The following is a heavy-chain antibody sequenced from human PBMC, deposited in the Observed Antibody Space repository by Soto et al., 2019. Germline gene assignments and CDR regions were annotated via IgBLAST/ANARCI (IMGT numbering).Heavy chain of an antibody. D-gene: IGHD3-22*01. Sequence: QVQLVQSGAEVKKPGSSVKVSCKASGDTFSSYAINWVRQAPGQGLEWMGGIIPMFGTANYAQKFKGRVTITAGESTSAAYGALGSLRSEDTAVYYCARVGPAHYYDSSGYYSPLDYWGQGTLVTVSS. CDR1: GDTFSSYA. CDR2: IIPMFGTA. CDR3: ARVGPAHYYDSSGYYSPLDY. V-gene: IGHV1-69*01. J-gene: IGHJ4*02.